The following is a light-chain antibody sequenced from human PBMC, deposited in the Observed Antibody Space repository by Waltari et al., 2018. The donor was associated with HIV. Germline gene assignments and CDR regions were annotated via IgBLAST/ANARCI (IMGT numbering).Light chain of an antibody. Sequence: NFMLTQPHSVSESPGKTVTISCTRSSGSIASNYAPWYQQRPGSSPTTVIYEDNQRPSGVPDRFSGSIDSSSNSASLTISGLKTEDEADYYCQSYDSSNVVFGGGTKLTVL. CDR3: QSYDSSNVV. CDR1: SGSIASNY. CDR2: EDN. V-gene: IGLV6-57*01. J-gene: IGLJ2*01.